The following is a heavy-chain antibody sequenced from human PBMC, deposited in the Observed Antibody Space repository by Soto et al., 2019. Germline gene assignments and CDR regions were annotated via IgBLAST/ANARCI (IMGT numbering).Heavy chain of an antibody. CDR2: ISYDGSNT. V-gene: IGHV3-30*18. CDR3: AKEGGLSGSYYISSSYYFDY. Sequence: QVQLVESGGGVVQPGRSLRLSCVASGFTFSSYGMHWVRQAPGKGLEWVAIISYDGSNTYYADSVQGRFTISRDNSKNPLYLPMNSLRAEDTSVYYCAKEGGLSGSYYISSSYYFDYWGQGTLVSVSS. D-gene: IGHD1-26*01. CDR1: GFTFSSYG. J-gene: IGHJ4*02.